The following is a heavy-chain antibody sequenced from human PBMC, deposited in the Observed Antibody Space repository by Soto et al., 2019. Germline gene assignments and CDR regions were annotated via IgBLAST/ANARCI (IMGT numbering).Heavy chain of an antibody. D-gene: IGHD3-3*01. CDR3: ANFYDFCSGNDAFYI. CDR1: GSTFDDYT. J-gene: IGHJ3*02. V-gene: IGHV3-43*01. CDR2: ISWDGGST. Sequence: GGSLRLSCAASGSTFDDYTMHWLRQAPGKGLEWVSLISWDGGSTYYADSVKGRFTISRDNSKNSLYLQMNSLRTEDTALYYCANFYDFCSGNDAFYICGKGTMVIVSS.